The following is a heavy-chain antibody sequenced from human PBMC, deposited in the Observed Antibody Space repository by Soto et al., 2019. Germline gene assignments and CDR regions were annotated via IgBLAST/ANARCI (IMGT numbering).Heavy chain of an antibody. V-gene: IGHV6-1*01. CDR3: ARDSAAAGTGGIDY. CDR2: TYYRSKWYN. D-gene: IGHD6-13*01. CDR1: GGSVSSNSAA. J-gene: IGHJ4*02. Sequence: SQTLSLTCAISGGSVSSNSAAWNWIRQSPSRGLEWLGRTYYRSKWYNDYAVSVKSRITINPDTSKNQYSLQLNSVAPEDTAVYYCARDSAAAGTGGIDYWGQGTLVTVSS.